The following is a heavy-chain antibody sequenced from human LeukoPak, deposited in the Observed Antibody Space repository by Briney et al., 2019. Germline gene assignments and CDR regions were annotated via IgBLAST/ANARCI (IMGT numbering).Heavy chain of an antibody. V-gene: IGHV1-18*03. CDR1: GGTFSSYA. Sequence: ASVKVSCKASGGTFSSYAISWVRQAPGQGLEWMGWINTYNGNTKYAQKFQGRVTITRDTSASTAYMELSSLRSEDMAVYYCARLSGWGRFDPWGQGTLVTVSS. CDR2: INTYNGNT. J-gene: IGHJ5*02. D-gene: IGHD6-19*01. CDR3: ARLSGWGRFDP.